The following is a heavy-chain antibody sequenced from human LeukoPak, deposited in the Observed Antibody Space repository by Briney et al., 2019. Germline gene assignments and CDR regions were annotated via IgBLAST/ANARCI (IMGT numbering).Heavy chain of an antibody. CDR1: GGSISSYY. Sequence: SETLSLTCTVSGGSISSYYWSWIRQPTGKGLEWIGYIYYSGSTNYNPSLKSRVTISVDTSKNQFSLKLSSVTAADTAVYYCASSGHTSWVGFYYYYMDVWGKGPTVTVSS. CDR2: IYYSGST. J-gene: IGHJ6*03. V-gene: IGHV4-59*01. CDR3: ASSGHTSWVGFYYYYMDV. D-gene: IGHD5-12*01.